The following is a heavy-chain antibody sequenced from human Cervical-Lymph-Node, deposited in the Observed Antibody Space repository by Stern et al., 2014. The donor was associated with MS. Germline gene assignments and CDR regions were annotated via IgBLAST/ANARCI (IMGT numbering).Heavy chain of an antibody. Sequence: VQLVESGAEVKKPGSSVKVSCKASGGTFSIYAISWVRQAPGQGLEWMGGIIPIFGTANYAQKFQARVTITADESTSTVYMELSSLISEDTAVYYCARPRTDGYNLQAFDIWGQGTMVTVSS. CDR1: GGTFSIYA. J-gene: IGHJ3*02. D-gene: IGHD5-24*01. V-gene: IGHV1-69*01. CDR2: IIPIFGTA. CDR3: ARPRTDGYNLQAFDI.